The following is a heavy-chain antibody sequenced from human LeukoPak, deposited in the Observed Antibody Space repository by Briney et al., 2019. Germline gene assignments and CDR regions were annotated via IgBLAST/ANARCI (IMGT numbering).Heavy chain of an antibody. V-gene: IGHV3-53*01. CDR3: ARWTNFHAFDI. D-gene: IGHD1-1*01. Sequence: GGSLRLSCAASEFSVKYNYMTWVRQVPGKGLEWVSLLYSAGSTNYADSVKGRFTISRDDSKNTVYLQMNSLRAEDTAVYYCARWTNFHAFDIWGQGTLVTVSS. CDR1: EFSVKYNY. J-gene: IGHJ3*02. CDR2: LYSAGST.